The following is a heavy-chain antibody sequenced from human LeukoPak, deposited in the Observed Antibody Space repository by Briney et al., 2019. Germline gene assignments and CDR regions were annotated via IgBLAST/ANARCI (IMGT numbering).Heavy chain of an antibody. CDR2: IIPIFGTA. Sequence: SVKVSCKASGGTFSSYAISWVRQAPGQGLEWMGGIIPIFGTANYAQKFQGRVTITTDESTSTAYMELSSLRSEDTAAYYCASVDFWSGYYMLDYYYYMDVWGKGTTVTVSS. V-gene: IGHV1-69*05. J-gene: IGHJ6*03. D-gene: IGHD3-3*01. CDR1: GGTFSSYA. CDR3: ASVDFWSGYYMLDYYYYMDV.